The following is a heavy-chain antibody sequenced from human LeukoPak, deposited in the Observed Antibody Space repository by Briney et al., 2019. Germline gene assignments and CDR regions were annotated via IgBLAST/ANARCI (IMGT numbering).Heavy chain of an antibody. CDR1: GYTFTVHY. CDR2: IKPNSGAT. J-gene: IGHJ4*02. Sequence: ASVKVSCKASGYTFTVHYLHWLRQAPGQGLEWMGWIKPNSGATNFAQNFQGRVTTTSDTSINTAYMELSSLTSDDTAMYYCARDHDYGPDYWGQGTLVTVS. D-gene: IGHD4/OR15-4a*01. CDR3: ARDHDYGPDY. V-gene: IGHV1-2*02.